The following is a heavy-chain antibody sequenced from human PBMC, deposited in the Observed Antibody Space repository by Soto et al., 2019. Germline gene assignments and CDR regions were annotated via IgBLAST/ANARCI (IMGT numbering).Heavy chain of an antibody. V-gene: IGHV6-1*01. CDR1: GDSVSSSSAA. Sequence: SQTLSLTCALSGDSVSSSSAAWNWIRQSPSRGLEWLGRTYYRSKWYNDYAVSVKSRITISPDTSKNQFSLQLNSVTPEDTAVYFCARGRPPYYGMDVWGQGTTVTVSS. CDR2: TYYRSKWYN. J-gene: IGHJ6*02. CDR3: ARGRPPYYGMDV. D-gene: IGHD6-6*01.